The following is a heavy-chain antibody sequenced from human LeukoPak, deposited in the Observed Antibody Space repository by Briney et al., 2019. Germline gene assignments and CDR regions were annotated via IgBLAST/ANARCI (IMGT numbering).Heavy chain of an antibody. D-gene: IGHD6-19*01. Sequence: SETLSLTCTVSGGSLRSSNYYWGWIRQPPGKGLEWIGSIYYSGSTYHNPSLKSRVTISVDTSKNEFSLKLSSVTAADTAVYYCARRPSSADTTPFDYWGQGTLVTVSS. CDR3: ARRPSSADTTPFDY. V-gene: IGHV4-39*01. J-gene: IGHJ4*02. CDR2: IYYSGST. CDR1: GGSLRSSNYY.